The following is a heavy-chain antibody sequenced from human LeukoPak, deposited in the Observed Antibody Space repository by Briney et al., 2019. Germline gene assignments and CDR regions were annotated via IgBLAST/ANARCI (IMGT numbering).Heavy chain of an antibody. D-gene: IGHD4-17*01. CDR1: GGSISSSSYY. Sequence: TSETLSLTCTASGGSISSSSYYWGWIRQPPGKGLEWIGSIYYSGSTYYNPSPKSRVTITVDTSKNQFSLKLSSVTAADTAVYYCARRRTTHYYYYYMDVWGKGTTVTVSS. CDR3: ARRRTTHYYYYYMDV. V-gene: IGHV4-39*01. J-gene: IGHJ6*03. CDR2: IYYSGST.